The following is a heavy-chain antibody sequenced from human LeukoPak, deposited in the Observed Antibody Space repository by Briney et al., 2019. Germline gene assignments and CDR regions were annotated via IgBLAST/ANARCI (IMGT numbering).Heavy chain of an antibody. J-gene: IGHJ5*02. CDR2: ISAYNGNT. V-gene: IGHV1-18*01. D-gene: IGHD2-2*01. Sequence: GASVKVSCKASGYTFTSYGISWVRQAPGQGLEWMGWISAYNGNTNYAQKLQGRVTMTTDTSTSTAYMELRSLRSKDTAVYYCAREFHCSSTSCPFDPWGQGTLVTVSS. CDR1: GYTFTSYG. CDR3: AREFHCSSTSCPFDP.